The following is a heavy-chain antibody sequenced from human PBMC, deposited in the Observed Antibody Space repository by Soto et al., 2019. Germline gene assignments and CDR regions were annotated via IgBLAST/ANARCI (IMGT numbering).Heavy chain of an antibody. CDR3: ASNSYGYIFYDH. CDR1: GGSISSGDYY. CDR2: IDYSGST. D-gene: IGHD5-18*01. Sequence: QVQLQESGPGLVKPSQTLSLTCTVSGGSISSGDYYWRWIRQPPGKGLEWLGNIDYSGSTYYNPSLKSRVTLSVDTSKNQFSLKLSSVTAADTAVYYCASNSYGYIFYDHWCQGTLVTVSS. J-gene: IGHJ4*02. V-gene: IGHV4-30-4*01.